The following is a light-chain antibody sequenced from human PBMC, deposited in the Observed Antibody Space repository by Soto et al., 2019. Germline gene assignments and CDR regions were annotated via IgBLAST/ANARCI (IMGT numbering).Light chain of an antibody. CDR2: GNS. CDR3: QSYDSSLSGYV. Sequence: QSVLTQPPSVSGAPGQRVTISCTGSSSNIGAGYDVHWYQQLPGTAPKLLIYGNSNRPSGVPDRSSGSKSGTSASLAITGLQAEGEADYYCQSYDSSLSGYVFGTGTKLTVL. CDR1: SSNIGAGYD. V-gene: IGLV1-40*01. J-gene: IGLJ1*01.